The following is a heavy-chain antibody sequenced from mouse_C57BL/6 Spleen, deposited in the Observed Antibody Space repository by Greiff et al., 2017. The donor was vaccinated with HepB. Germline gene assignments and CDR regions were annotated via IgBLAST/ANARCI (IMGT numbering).Heavy chain of an antibody. CDR2: INPYNGGT. Sequence: VQLKESGPVLVKPGASVKMSCEASGYTFTDYYMNWVKQSHGKSLEWIGVINPYNGGTSYNQKFKGKATLTVDKSSSTAYMELNSLTSEDSAVYYCARLGGYDQAWFAYWGQGTLVTVSA. D-gene: IGHD2-2*01. J-gene: IGHJ3*01. CDR1: GYTFTDYY. V-gene: IGHV1-19*01. CDR3: ARLGGYDQAWFAY.